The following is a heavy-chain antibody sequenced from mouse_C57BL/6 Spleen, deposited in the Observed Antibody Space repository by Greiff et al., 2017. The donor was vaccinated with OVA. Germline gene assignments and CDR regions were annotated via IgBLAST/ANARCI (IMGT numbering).Heavy chain of an antibody. D-gene: IGHD4-1*01. J-gene: IGHJ2*01. CDR2: IRLKSDNYAT. Sequence: EVKLQESGGGLVQPGGSMKLSCVASGFTFSNYWMNWVRQSPEKGLEWVAQIRLKSDNYATHYAESVKGRFTISRDDSKSSVYLQMNNLRAEDTGIYYCTQFRELGLDYWGQGTTLTVSS. V-gene: IGHV6-3*01. CDR3: TQFRELGLDY. CDR1: GFTFSNYW.